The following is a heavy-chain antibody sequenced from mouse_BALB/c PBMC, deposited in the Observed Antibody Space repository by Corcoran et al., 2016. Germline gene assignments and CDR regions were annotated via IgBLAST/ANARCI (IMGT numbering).Heavy chain of an antibody. CDR3: ARGGGNYVNYAMDY. CDR2: INTYTGEP. V-gene: IGHV9-3-1*01. Sequence: QIQLVQSGPELKKPGETVKISCKASGYTFTNYGMNWVKQAPGKGLKWMGWINTYTGEPTYDDDFKGRFAFSLETSASTAYLQINNLKNEDTATYFCARGGGNYVNYAMDYWGQGTSVTVSS. CDR1: GYTFTNYG. J-gene: IGHJ4*01. D-gene: IGHD2-1*01.